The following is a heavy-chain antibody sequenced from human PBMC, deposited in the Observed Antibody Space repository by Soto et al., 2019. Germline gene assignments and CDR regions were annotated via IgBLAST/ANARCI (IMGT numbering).Heavy chain of an antibody. J-gene: IGHJ4*02. V-gene: IGHV3-23*01. CDR2: ISGSGGST. CDR3: AKDRGGVYYSEWLGVY. Sequence: GGSLRLSCAASGFTFSSYAMSWVRQAPGKGLEWVSAISGSGGSTYYADSVKGRFTISRDNSKNTLYLQMNSLRAEDTAVYYCAKDRGGVYYSEWLGVYWGQGTLVTVSS. CDR1: GFTFSSYA. D-gene: IGHD6-19*01.